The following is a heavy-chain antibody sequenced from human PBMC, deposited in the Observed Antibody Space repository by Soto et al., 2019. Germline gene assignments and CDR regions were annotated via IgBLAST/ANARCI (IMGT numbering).Heavy chain of an antibody. J-gene: IGHJ4*02. CDR1: GGSISSGGYY. D-gene: IGHD5-18*01. CDR2: IYYSGST. CDR3: ARVADTAMVLDY. Sequence: PSETLSLTCTVSGGSISSGGYYWSWIRQHPGKGLEWIGYIYYSGSTYYNPSLKSRVTISVDTSKNQFSLKLSSVTAADTAVYYCARVADTAMVLDYWGQGTLVTVSS. V-gene: IGHV4-31*03.